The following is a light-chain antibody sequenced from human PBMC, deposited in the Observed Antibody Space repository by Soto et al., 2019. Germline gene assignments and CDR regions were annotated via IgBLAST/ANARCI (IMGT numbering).Light chain of an antibody. CDR2: EVS. CDR3: TSYTSNSTVV. CDR1: SSDVGAYSY. V-gene: IGLV2-14*01. J-gene: IGLJ3*02. Sequence: QSVLIQPASVSGSPGQSITISCTGTSSDVGAYSYVSWCQQHPGKAPNVLIYEVSNRPSGVSNRFSGSKSGSTASLTISGLQAEHESDYYCTSYTSNSTVVVGGGTKLTVL.